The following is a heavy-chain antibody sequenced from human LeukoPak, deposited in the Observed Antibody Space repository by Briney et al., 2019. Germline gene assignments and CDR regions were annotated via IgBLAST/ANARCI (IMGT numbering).Heavy chain of an antibody. CDR1: GYTLTELS. V-gene: IGHV1-24*01. CDR3: ATRYGVAAADFDY. Sequence: ASVKVSCKVSGYTLTELSMHWVRPAPGKGLEWMGGFDPEDGETIYAQKFQGRVTMTEDTSTDTAYMELSSLRSEDTAVYYCATRYGVAAADFDYWGQGTLVTVSS. D-gene: IGHD6-13*01. CDR2: FDPEDGET. J-gene: IGHJ4*02.